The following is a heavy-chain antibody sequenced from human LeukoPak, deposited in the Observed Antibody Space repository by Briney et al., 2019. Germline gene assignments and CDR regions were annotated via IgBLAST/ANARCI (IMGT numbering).Heavy chain of an antibody. CDR3: AKSFGIAARPGYGDWFDP. J-gene: IGHJ5*02. Sequence: PGRSLRLSCAASGFTFSSYGMHWVRQAPGKGLEWVGVISHDGSNKYYADSVKGRFTISRDNSKNTLYLQLNSLRAEDTAVYYCAKSFGIAARPGYGDWFDPRGQGTLVTVSS. CDR1: GFTFSSYG. CDR2: ISHDGSNK. V-gene: IGHV3-30*18. D-gene: IGHD6-6*01.